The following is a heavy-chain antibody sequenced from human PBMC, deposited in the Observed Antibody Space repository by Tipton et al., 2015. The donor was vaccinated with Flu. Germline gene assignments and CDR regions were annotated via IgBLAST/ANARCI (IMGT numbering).Heavy chain of an antibody. D-gene: IGHD3-3*01. CDR3: ARSKYPPQGGVVDDY. V-gene: IGHV4-61*02. Sequence: LRLSCTVSGGSISSGSYYWSWIRQPAGKGLEWIGRIYTSGSTNYNPSLKSRVTISVDTSKNQFSLKLSSVTAADTAVYYCARSKYPPQGGVVDDYWGQGTPVTVSS. J-gene: IGHJ4*02. CDR2: IYTSGST. CDR1: GGSISSGSYY.